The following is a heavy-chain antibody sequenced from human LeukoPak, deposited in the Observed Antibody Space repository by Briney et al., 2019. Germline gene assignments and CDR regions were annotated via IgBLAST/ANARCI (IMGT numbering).Heavy chain of an antibody. Sequence: SETLSLTCAVYGGSFSGYYWSWIRQPPGKGLEWIGEINHSGSTNYNPSLKSRVTISVDTSKNQFSLKLSSVTAADTAVYYCARHVLIVVVPAAIYNWFDPWGQGTLVTVSS. V-gene: IGHV4-34*01. D-gene: IGHD2-2*01. J-gene: IGHJ5*02. CDR2: INHSGST. CDR1: GGSFSGYY. CDR3: ARHVLIVVVPAAIYNWFDP.